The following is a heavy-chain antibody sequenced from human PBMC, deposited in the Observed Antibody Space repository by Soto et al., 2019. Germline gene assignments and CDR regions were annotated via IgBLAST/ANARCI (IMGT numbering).Heavy chain of an antibody. CDR2: IYYSGTT. J-gene: IGHJ1*01. V-gene: IGHV4-39*07. D-gene: IGHD2-2*01. Sequence: PLETLSLTCTVSGGSIYSSTYYWGWIRQPPGKGLEWIGSIYYSGTTYYNPSLKSRVTISVDTSKNQFSLKLSSVTAADTAVYYCASVPARWGQGTLVPVSS. CDR1: GGSIYSSTYY. CDR3: ASVPAR.